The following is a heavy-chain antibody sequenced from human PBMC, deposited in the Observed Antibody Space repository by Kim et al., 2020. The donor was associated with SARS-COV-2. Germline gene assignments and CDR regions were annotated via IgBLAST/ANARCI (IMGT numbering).Heavy chain of an antibody. D-gene: IGHD3-22*01. V-gene: IGHV2-5*02. J-gene: IGHJ3*02. CDR2: IYWDDDK. CDR1: GFSLSTSGVG. CDR3: AHSLPGYYDSSGYYFSPPDAFDI. Sequence: SGPTLVKPTQTLTLTCTFSGFSLSTSGVGVGWIRQPPGKALEWLALIYWDDDKRYSPSLKSRLTITKDTSKNQVVLTMTNMDPVDTATYYCAHSLPGYYDSSGYYFSPPDAFDIWGQGTMVTVSS.